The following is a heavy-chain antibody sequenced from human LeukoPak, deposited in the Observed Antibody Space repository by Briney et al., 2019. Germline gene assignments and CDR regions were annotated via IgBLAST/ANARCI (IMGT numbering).Heavy chain of an antibody. CDR3: ARTISLISEGDY. D-gene: IGHD3/OR15-3a*01. CDR1: GFTFSDYY. J-gene: IGHJ4*02. CDR2: ISSSSSYI. Sequence: GGSLRLSCAASGFTFSDYYMSWIRQAPGKGLEWVSSISSSSSYIYYADSVKGRFTISRDNAKNSLYLQMNSLRAEDTAVYYCARTISLISEGDYWGQGTLVTVSS. V-gene: IGHV3-11*06.